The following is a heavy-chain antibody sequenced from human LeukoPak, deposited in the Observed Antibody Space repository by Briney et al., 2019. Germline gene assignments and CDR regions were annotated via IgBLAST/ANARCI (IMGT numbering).Heavy chain of an antibody. CDR3: ARRPRNDGTYDGPSGLDY. CDR1: GESFSGFY. D-gene: IGHD1-26*01. Sequence: SETLSLTCAVYGESFSGFYWSWIRQTPGKGLEWIGEISHSGSTTYSPSLKSRVTISVDTSKNQFSLRMRSVAAADTAIYYCARRPRNDGTYDGPSGLDYWGQGTRVTVSS. CDR2: ISHSGST. J-gene: IGHJ4*02. V-gene: IGHV4-34*01.